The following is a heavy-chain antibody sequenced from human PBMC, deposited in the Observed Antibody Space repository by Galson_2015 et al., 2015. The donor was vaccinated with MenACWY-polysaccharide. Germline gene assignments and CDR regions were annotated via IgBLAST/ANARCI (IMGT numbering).Heavy chain of an antibody. V-gene: IGHV3-74*01. J-gene: IGHJ3*01. D-gene: IGHD2-21*02. CDR1: GFTFSSYW. CDR3: ERDPHCGAGCSIHDAFDV. Sequence: SLRISCAASGFTFSSYWMHWVRQAPGEGLVWVSRINTDGSSKYYADSVKGRFTVSSDNAKITVYLQMNSLRAEDTAVYYCERDPHCGAGCSIHDAFDVWVQGTQVTVSS. CDR2: INTDGSSK.